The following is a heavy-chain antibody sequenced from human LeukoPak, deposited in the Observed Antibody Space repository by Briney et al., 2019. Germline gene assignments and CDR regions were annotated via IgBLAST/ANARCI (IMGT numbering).Heavy chain of an antibody. J-gene: IGHJ4*02. CDR2: IYYSGST. CDR1: GGSISSYY. V-gene: IGHV4-59*12. CDR3: ARVNGWETYYFDY. D-gene: IGHD6-19*01. Sequence: PSETLSLTCTVSGGSISSYYWSWIRQPPGKGLEWIGSIYYSGSTFYNPSLKSRVTISVDTSKNHFSLKLRSVTAADTAVYYCARVNGWETYYFDYWGQGTLVTVSS.